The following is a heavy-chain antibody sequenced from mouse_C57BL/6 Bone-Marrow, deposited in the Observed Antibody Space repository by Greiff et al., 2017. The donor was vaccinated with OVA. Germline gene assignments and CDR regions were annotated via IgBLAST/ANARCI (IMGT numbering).Heavy chain of an antibody. J-gene: IGHJ1*03. CDR3: TTPDAGKGDWYFDV. CDR2: IDPENGDT. Sequence: VQLKESGAELVRPGASVKLSCTASGFTIKDDYMHWVKQRPEQGLEWIGWIDPENGDTEYASKFQGKATITADTSSNTAYLQLSSLTSEDTAVYYCTTPDAGKGDWYFDVWGTGTTVTVSS. D-gene: IGHD1-1*02. CDR1: GFTIKDDY. V-gene: IGHV14-4*01.